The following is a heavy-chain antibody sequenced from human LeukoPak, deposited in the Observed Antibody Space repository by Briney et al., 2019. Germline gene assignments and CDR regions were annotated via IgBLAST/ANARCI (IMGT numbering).Heavy chain of an antibody. D-gene: IGHD6-19*01. V-gene: IGHV4-59*08. CDR2: IYYSGST. CDR1: GGSISSYY. Sequence: SETLSLTCTVSGGSISSYYWSWIRQPPGKGLECIGYIYYSGSTNYNPSLKSRVTISVDTSKNQFSLKLSSVTAADTAVYYCARSSGSVYKIDPWGQGTLVTVSS. J-gene: IGHJ5*02. CDR3: ARSSGSVYKIDP.